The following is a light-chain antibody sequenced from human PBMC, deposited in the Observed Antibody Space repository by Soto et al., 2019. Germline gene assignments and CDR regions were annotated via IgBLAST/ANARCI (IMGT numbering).Light chain of an antibody. CDR1: QRVSNSY. CDR3: LQYGSSPRT. J-gene: IGKJ2*01. Sequence: EIVLTQSPGTLSLSPGERATLSCRASQRVSNSYLAWYQQKPGQAPRLLIYGASSRATGIPDRFSGSGSGTDFTLTISRLEPEDFPVYYCLQYGSSPRTFGQGTKVDIK. CDR2: GAS. V-gene: IGKV3-20*01.